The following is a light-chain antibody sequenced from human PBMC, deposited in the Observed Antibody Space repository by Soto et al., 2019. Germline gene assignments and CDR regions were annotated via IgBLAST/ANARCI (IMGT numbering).Light chain of an antibody. CDR1: QSVNSN. CDR3: QQRSNWPPTWT. J-gene: IGKJ1*01. V-gene: IGKV3-15*01. Sequence: IVMTQSPSTLSGSLGERATLSCRASQSVNSNLAWYQQKPGQAPRLLVFRASIRAAGFPARFSGSGSGKEFTLTISSLEPEDFAVYYCQQRSNWPPTWTFGQGTKVDIK. CDR2: RAS.